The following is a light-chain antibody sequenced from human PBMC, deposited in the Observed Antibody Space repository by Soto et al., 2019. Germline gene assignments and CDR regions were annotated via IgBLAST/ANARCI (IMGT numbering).Light chain of an antibody. Sequence: QSALAQPASVSWSPGQSITISCTVTDSDVGAYDSVSWYRQHPHKAPQLIIYKGTQRPSGVSNRISGATSGNAASLTISGLQADDEADYFCCSSAPESTYVFGTGTKATVL. CDR1: DSDVGAYDS. CDR2: KGT. CDR3: CSSAPESTYV. V-gene: IGLV2-23*01. J-gene: IGLJ1*01.